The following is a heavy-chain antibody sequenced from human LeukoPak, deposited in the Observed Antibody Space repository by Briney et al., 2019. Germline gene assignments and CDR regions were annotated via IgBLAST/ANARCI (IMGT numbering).Heavy chain of an antibody. CDR1: AGTFSIYA. CDR3: ARIIKNIYGMDV. Sequence: SVTVSFTSSAGTFSIYAISWVRQAPGQGLEWMGGIIPIFGTANYAQKFQGRVTITADESTSTAYMELSSLRSEDTAVYYCARIIKNIYGMDVWGQGTTVTVSS. D-gene: IGHD2/OR15-2a*01. J-gene: IGHJ6*02. CDR2: IIPIFGTA. V-gene: IGHV1-69*13.